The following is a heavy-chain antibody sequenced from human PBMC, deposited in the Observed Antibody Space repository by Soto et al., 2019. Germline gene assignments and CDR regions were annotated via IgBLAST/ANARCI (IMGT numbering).Heavy chain of an antibody. CDR3: ARGRLEWLLLGYGVDV. Sequence: PSETPSLTCAVYGGSFSDYYGTWIRQYPGKGLEWIGEINHSGITYYNPSLKSRVTISVDTSKNQFSLKLRSVTAADTAVYYCARGRLEWLLLGYGVDVWGQGTTVT. CDR1: GGSFSDYY. D-gene: IGHD3-3*01. CDR2: INHSGIT. V-gene: IGHV4-34*01. J-gene: IGHJ6*02.